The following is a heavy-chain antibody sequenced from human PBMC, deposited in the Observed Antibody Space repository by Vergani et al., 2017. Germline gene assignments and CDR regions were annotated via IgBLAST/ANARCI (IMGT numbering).Heavy chain of an antibody. J-gene: IGHJ4*02. Sequence: QVQLQESGPGLVKPSQTLSLTCSVSGDYISSGVYYWNWIRQHPGKGLEWIGYIYSTGSTHHNPSLRRRINMSVDTSKNQFSLKLNSVTAADTAMYYCARMWGYDEGDAFRIGYFDSWGPGILVTVSS. CDR1: GDYISSGVYY. D-gene: IGHD3-22*01. V-gene: IGHV4-31*03. CDR2: IYSTGST. CDR3: ARMWGYDEGDAFRIGYFDS.